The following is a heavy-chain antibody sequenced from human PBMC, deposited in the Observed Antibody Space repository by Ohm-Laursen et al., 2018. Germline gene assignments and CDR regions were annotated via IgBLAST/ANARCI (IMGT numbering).Heavy chain of an antibody. V-gene: IGHV4-34*01. CDR1: GGSFNGYY. CDR2: INHSRST. Sequence: SDTLSLTWAVYGGSFNGYYWNWIRQPPGQGLEWIGEINHSRSTKYNSSFKSRVTISVDTSKNQFSLKLSSVTAADTAVYYCARGFSGWWGRIDYWGQGILVTVSS. J-gene: IGHJ4*02. CDR3: ARGFSGWWGRIDY. D-gene: IGHD6-19*01.